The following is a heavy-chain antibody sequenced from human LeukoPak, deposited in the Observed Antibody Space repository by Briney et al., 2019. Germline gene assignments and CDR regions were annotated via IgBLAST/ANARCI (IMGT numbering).Heavy chain of an antibody. D-gene: IGHD3-22*01. CDR2: IYYSGST. CDR3: ASRNYYDSSGYYPRPTHDAFDI. V-gene: IGHV4-59*01. J-gene: IGHJ3*02. CDR1: GGSISSYY. Sequence: SETLSLTCTVSGGSISSYYWSWIRQPPGKGLEWIGYIYYSGSTNYNPSLKSRVTISVDTSKNQFSLKLGSVTAADTAVYYCASRNYYDSSGYYPRPTHDAFDIWGQGTMVTVSS.